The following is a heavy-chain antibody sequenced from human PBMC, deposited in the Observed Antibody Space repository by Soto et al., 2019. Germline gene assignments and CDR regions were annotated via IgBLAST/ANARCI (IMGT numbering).Heavy chain of an antibody. J-gene: IGHJ4*02. CDR3: ARRDYSCSGGSCPLDY. Sequence: PGESLKISCKGSGYSFTRYWIGWVRQMPGKGLEWMGIIYPGDSDTRYSPSFQGQVTISADKSISTAYLQWSSLKASDTAMYYCARRDYSCSGGSCPLDYWGQGTLVTVSS. D-gene: IGHD2-15*01. CDR1: GYSFTRYW. V-gene: IGHV5-51*01. CDR2: IYPGDSDT.